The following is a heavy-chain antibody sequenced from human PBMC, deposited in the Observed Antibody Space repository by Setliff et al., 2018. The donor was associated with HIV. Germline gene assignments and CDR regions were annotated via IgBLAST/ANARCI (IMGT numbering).Heavy chain of an antibody. J-gene: IGHJ6*03. D-gene: IGHD2-2*01. CDR2: IYYSGNT. Sequence: SETLSLTCTVSGGSISTSSSYWGWIRQPPGKGLEWIGSIYYSGNTYFSPSLKSRVTLSGGMSENQLFLRLTSVTAADTAVYYCVRGFCSSTTCYEDYYYMDVWGKGSTVTVSS. CDR3: VRGFCSSTTCYEDYYYMDV. CDR1: GGSISTSSSY. V-gene: IGHV4-39*07.